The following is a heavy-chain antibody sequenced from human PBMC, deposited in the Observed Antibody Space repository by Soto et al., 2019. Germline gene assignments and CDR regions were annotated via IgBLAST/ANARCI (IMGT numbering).Heavy chain of an antibody. CDR3: ARDLGAFNYGSAYFDY. CDR1: GFTFSTYG. J-gene: IGHJ4*02. Sequence: GESLKISCAPSGFTFSTYGMHWVRQAPGKGLEWVAVIWYDGSNQYYADSVKGRFTISRDNSKNMLYLQMNSLRAEDTAVYYCARDLGAFNYGSAYFDYWGQGTPVTSPQ. CDR2: IWYDGSNQ. D-gene: IGHD3-10*01. V-gene: IGHV3-33*01.